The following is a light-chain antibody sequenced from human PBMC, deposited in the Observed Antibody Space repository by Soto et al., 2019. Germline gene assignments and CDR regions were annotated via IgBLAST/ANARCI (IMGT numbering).Light chain of an antibody. V-gene: IGLV2-14*01. CDR1: STAVGGYNY. CDR2: EVT. Sequence: QSALAQPSSVSGSPGQSITISCTGTSTAVGGYNYVSWYQHHSGKAPKLLIYEVTNRPSGISDRFSGSKSVNTASLTISGLQAEDESDYYCGSYSSTDTPFVFGTGTKLTVL. CDR3: GSYSSTDTPFV. J-gene: IGLJ1*01.